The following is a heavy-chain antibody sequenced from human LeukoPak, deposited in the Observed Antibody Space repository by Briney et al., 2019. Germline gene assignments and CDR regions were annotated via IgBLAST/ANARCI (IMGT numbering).Heavy chain of an antibody. CDR1: GFTFSNYW. CDR2: MNQDGSEK. V-gene: IGHV3-7*03. J-gene: IGHJ4*02. CDR3: GYCSGGSCFDY. Sequence: GGSLRLSCAASGFTFSNYWMSWVRQAPGKGLEWVANMNQDGSEKYYVDSVKGRFTISRDNAKNPLYLQMNGLRAEDTAVYYCGYCSGGSCFDYWGQGTLVTVSS. D-gene: IGHD2-15*01.